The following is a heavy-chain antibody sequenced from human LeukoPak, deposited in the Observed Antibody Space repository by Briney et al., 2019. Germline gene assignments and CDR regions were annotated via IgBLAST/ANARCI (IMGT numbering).Heavy chain of an antibody. CDR3: TRDGLNYDILTGYYMRYYYYGMDV. CDR1: GFTFGDYV. J-gene: IGHJ6*02. V-gene: IGHV3-49*03. CDR2: IRSKAYGGTT. D-gene: IGHD3-9*01. Sequence: GGSLRLSCTVSGFTFGDYVMSWFRQAPGKGLELVGCIRSKAYGGTTEYAASVKGRFTISRDDSKSIAYLQMNSLKTEDTAVYYCTRDGLNYDILTGYYMRYYYYGMDVWGQGTTVTVSS.